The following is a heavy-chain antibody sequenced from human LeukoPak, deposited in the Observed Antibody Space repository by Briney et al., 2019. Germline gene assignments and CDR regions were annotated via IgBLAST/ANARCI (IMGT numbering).Heavy chain of an antibody. CDR1: GFTFSSYE. Sequence: GRSLRLSCAASGFTFSSYEMSWVRQPPGKGLEWVSYISSSGGSMYYADSVKGRFTISRDNAKNSLFLEMNSLRAEDTAVYYCARLTAAGDPADFWGQGTLVTVSS. V-gene: IGHV3-48*03. J-gene: IGHJ4*02. D-gene: IGHD6-13*01. CDR2: ISSSGGSM. CDR3: ARLTAAGDPADF.